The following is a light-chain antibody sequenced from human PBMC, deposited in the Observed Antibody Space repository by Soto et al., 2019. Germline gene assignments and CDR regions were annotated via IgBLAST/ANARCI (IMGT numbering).Light chain of an antibody. V-gene: IGLV1-40*01. J-gene: IGLJ1*01. CDR3: QSYDSSLSAHYV. CDR2: GNS. CDR1: SSNIGATYD. Sequence: QPVLTQAPSVSGAPGQRGTISCTGGSSNIGATYDVQWYQQLPGTAPKLLIYGNSNRPSGVPDRFSGSKSGTSASLAITGLQADDEADYYCQSYDSSLSAHYVFGTGTKVTVL.